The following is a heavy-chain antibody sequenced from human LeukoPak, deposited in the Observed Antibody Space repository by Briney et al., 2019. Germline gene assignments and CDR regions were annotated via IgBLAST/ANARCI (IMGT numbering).Heavy chain of an antibody. D-gene: IGHD6-19*01. Sequence: PSETLSLTCTVSGGSIRSYYWSWIRQPPGKGLEWIGYIYYSGSTNYNPSLKSRVTISVDTSKNQFSLKLSSVTAADTAVYYCASSSGWYQAFDIWGQGTMVTVSS. V-gene: IGHV4-59*01. CDR2: IYYSGST. J-gene: IGHJ3*02. CDR1: GGSIRSYY. CDR3: ASSSGWYQAFDI.